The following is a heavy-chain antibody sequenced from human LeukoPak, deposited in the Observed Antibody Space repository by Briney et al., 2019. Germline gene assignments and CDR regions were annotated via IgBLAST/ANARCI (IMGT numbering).Heavy chain of an antibody. J-gene: IGHJ4*02. D-gene: IGHD3-10*01. CDR1: GLTFSKYP. CDR2: ISGSGTGT. Sequence: PGGSLRLSCAASGLTFSKYPMTWVRQAPGKGLEWVSCISGSGTGTYYADSVKGRFTISRDNSKNTVYLEMNSLRAEDTALYYCATDYNGSGKPMFDYWGQGTLVTVSS. CDR3: ATDYNGSGKPMFDY. V-gene: IGHV3-23*01.